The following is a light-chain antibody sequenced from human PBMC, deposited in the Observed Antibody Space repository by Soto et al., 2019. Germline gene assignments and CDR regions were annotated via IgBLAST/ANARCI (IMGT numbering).Light chain of an antibody. V-gene: IGLV1-40*01. CDR1: NSNIGAGYP. Sequence: QLVLTQPPSVTGAPGQRVTISCTGSNSNIGAGYPVHWYQQFPGAAPKLLTYADTHRPSGVPDRFSGSKSGTSASLAITGLQAEDEADFYCQSYDSNLIGLIFGGGTQLTVL. CDR2: ADT. J-gene: IGLJ2*01. CDR3: QSYDSNLIGLI.